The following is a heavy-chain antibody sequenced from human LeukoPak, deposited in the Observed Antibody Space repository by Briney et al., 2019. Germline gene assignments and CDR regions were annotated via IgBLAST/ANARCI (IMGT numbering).Heavy chain of an antibody. CDR3: ATSHSSGYYFDY. CDR2: INPRGGSA. V-gene: IGHV1-46*01. J-gene: IGHJ4*02. D-gene: IGHD3-22*01. Sequence: ASVKVSCKASGYTFTNFYMHWVRQVPGQGLEWMGIINPRGGSASSAQKFQGRVTLSRDTSASTVYMELSSLRSEDTAVYYCATSHSSGYYFDYWGQGTLVTVSS. CDR1: GYTFTNFY.